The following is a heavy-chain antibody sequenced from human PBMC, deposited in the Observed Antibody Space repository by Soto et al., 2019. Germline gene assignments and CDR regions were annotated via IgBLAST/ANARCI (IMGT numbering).Heavy chain of an antibody. V-gene: IGHV3-48*01. CDR3: ARDYSSYGPFDY. J-gene: IGHJ4*02. D-gene: IGHD5-18*01. Sequence: PGGALRLSCVASGFTFRGDSMNWVRQAPGKGLEWVSYISSSSSTIYYADSVKGRFTISRDNAKNSLYLQMNSLRAEDTAVYYCARDYSSYGPFDYWGQGTLVTVSS. CDR2: ISSSSSTI. CDR1: GFTFRGDS.